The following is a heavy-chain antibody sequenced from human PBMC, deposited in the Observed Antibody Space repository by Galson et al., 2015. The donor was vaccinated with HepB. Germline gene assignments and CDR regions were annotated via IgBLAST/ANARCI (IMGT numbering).Heavy chain of an antibody. CDR1: GFHFSASA. CDR2: LTGSGGNT. J-gene: IGHJ4*02. Sequence: SLRLSRAASGFHFSASAMSWVRQTPGKGLEWVSALTGSGGNTYYADSVKGRFTISRYNSENTVYLQMNSLRAEDTAVYYCATEDWSPWGQGTLVSVSS. V-gene: IGHV3-23*01. D-gene: IGHD3/OR15-3a*01. CDR3: ATEDWSP.